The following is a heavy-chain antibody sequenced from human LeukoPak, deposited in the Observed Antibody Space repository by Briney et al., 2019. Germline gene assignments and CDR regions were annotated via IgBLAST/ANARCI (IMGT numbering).Heavy chain of an antibody. Sequence: SETLSLTCTVSGGSISSYYWSWIRQPAGKGLEWIGEINHSGSTNYNPSLKSRVTISVDTSKNQFSLKLSSVTAADTAVYYCARAPGGFPSYYFDYWGQGTLVTVSS. CDR2: INHSGST. V-gene: IGHV4-34*01. D-gene: IGHD1-26*01. J-gene: IGHJ4*02. CDR3: ARAPGGFPSYYFDY. CDR1: GGSISSYY.